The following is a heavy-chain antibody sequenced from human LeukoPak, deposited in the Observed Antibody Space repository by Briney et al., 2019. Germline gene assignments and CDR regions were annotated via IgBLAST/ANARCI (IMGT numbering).Heavy chain of an antibody. CDR1: GFSFDSYG. CDR2: ISYDGSNK. V-gene: IGHV3-30*03. CDR3: ARDVSPPHGGNSFSFDS. D-gene: IGHD4-23*01. Sequence: GGSLRLSCAASGFSFDSYGMHWVRQAPGKGLEWVAVISYDGSNKYYADSVKGRFTISRDNAKNSVYLQMNSLRAEDTAVYYCARDVSPPHGGNSFSFDSWGQGSLVTVSS. J-gene: IGHJ4*02.